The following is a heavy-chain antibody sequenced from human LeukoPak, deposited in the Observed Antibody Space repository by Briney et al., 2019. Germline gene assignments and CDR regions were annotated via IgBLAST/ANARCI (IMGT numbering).Heavy chain of an antibody. CDR1: GFTFSSYA. Sequence: PAGSLRLSCAASGFTFSSYAMSWVRQAPGQGLERVSAISGSGGSTYYADSVKGRFTISRDNSKNTLYLQMNSLRAEDTAVYYCAKSSYGDYIYFDYWGQGTLVTVSS. CDR3: AKSSYGDYIYFDY. V-gene: IGHV3-23*01. J-gene: IGHJ4*02. CDR2: ISGSGGST. D-gene: IGHD4-17*01.